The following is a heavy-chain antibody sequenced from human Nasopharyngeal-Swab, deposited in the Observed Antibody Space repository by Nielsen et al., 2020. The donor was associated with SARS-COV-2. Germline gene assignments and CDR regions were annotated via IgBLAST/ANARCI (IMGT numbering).Heavy chain of an antibody. CDR1: GFTFDDYA. D-gene: IGHD3-3*01. V-gene: IGHV3-9*01. CDR2: ISWNSGSI. J-gene: IGHJ5*02. Sequence: SCAASGFTFDDYAMHWVRQAPGKGLEWVSGISWNSGSIGYADSVKGRFTISRDNAKNSLYLQMNSLRAEDTALYYCAKDYHYDFGTNWFDPWGQGTLVTVSS. CDR3: AKDYHYDFGTNWFDP.